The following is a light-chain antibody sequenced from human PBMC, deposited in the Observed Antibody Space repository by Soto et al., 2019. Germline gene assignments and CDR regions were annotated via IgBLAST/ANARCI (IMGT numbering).Light chain of an antibody. J-gene: IGKJ5*01. CDR2: QAS. CDR3: QQYNDYFIT. CDR1: QSIKNY. V-gene: IGKV1-5*03. Sequence: DIQMTQSPSSLSAAIGDRVTITCRASQSIKNYLNWYQHKPGAAPKLLIYQASILESGVPSRFSGSGSGTDFTLTISSLQPDDFATYYCQQYNDYFITFGQGTRLEIK.